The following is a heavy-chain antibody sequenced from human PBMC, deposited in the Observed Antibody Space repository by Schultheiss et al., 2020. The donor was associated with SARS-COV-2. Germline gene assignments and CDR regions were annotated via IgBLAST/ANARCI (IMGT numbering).Heavy chain of an antibody. J-gene: IGHJ6*02. CDR3: ARDLRGSSSMDV. V-gene: IGHV4-59*01. CDR1: GGSFSGYY. CDR2: IYYSGST. Sequence: SETLSLTCAVYGGSFSGYYWSWIRQPPGKGLEWIGYIYYSGSTNYNPSLKSRVTISVDTSNNHFSLKLSSVTAADTAVYYCARDLRGSSSMDVWGQGTTVTVSS. D-gene: IGHD6-6*01.